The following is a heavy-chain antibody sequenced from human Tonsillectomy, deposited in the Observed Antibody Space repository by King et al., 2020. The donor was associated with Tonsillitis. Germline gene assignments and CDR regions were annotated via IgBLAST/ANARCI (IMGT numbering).Heavy chain of an antibody. CDR2: IHYSGST. D-gene: IGHD3-9*01. CDR3: ARGDYDPLTDWLDS. CDR1: GGSISSGGYS. Sequence: VQLQESGPGLVKPSETLSLTFAVSGGSISSGGYSWNWIRQPPGKRPEWIGYIHYSGSTYYNPSLKSRVTILLDTSKNQFSLKLSSVTAADTAVYYCARGDYDPLTDWLDSWGQGTLVTVSS. V-gene: IGHV4-30-4*07. J-gene: IGHJ5*01.